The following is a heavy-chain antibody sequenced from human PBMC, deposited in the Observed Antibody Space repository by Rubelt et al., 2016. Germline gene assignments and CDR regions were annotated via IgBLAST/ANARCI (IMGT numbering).Heavy chain of an antibody. CDR2: IIPILGIA. J-gene: IGHJ6*02. V-gene: IGHV1-69*10. Sequence: QAPGQGLEWMGGIIPILGIANYAQKFQGRVTITADKSTSTAYMELNSLRSEDTSVYYCERDPFCPEPHSVGSCYASYYYYGMDVWGQGTTVTVSS. CDR3: ERDPFCPEPHSVGSCYASYYYYGMDV. D-gene: IGHD2-15*01.